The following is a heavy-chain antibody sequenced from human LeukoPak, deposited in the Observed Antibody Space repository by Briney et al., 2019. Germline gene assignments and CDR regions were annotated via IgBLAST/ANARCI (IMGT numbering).Heavy chain of an antibody. CDR1: GYTFTSYD. V-gene: IGHV1-2*02. CDR2: INPNSGGT. J-gene: IGHJ4*02. CDR3: ARDQGGYYSSSWVFDY. D-gene: IGHD6-13*01. Sequence: ASVKVSCKASGYTFTSYDINWVRQAPGQGLEWMGWINPNSGGTNFAQNFQGRVTMTRDTSISTAYMELSRLRSDDTALYYCARDQGGYYSSSWVFDYWGQGTLVTVSS.